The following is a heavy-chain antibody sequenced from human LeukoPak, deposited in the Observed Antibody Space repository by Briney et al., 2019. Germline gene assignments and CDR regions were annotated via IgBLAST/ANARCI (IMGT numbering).Heavy chain of an antibody. J-gene: IGHJ5*02. CDR1: GYTFTGNY. V-gene: IGHV1-2*02. Sequence: ASVKVSCKASGYTFTGNYMHWVRQAPGQGLEWMGWINPNSGGTNYAQKFQGRVTMTRDTSINTAYMELSRLRSDDTAVYYCARVLFRGAAAGNIAGATRGWFDPWGQGTLVTVSS. CDR3: ARVLFRGAAAGNIAGATRGWFDP. D-gene: IGHD1-26*01. CDR2: INPNSGGT.